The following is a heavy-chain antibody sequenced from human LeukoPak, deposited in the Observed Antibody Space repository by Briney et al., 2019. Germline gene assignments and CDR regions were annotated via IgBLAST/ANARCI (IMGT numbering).Heavy chain of an antibody. CDR2: ISPDGSTK. Sequence: GRSLRLSCVASGFTFSSYAMHWVRQTPGKGLEWVAVISPDGSTKNYGDSVRGRFAISRDNSENTMFVQMNSLRIEDTAVYYCAKGTSGSTYSSSDYWGQGSLVTVSS. V-gene: IGHV3-30*18. CDR3: AKGTSGSTYSSSDY. J-gene: IGHJ4*02. CDR1: GFTFSSYA. D-gene: IGHD4-4*01.